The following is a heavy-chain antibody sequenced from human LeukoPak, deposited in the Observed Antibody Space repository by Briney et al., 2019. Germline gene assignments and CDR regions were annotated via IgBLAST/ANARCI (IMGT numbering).Heavy chain of an antibody. Sequence: GGSLRLSCAASGFTFSNYNMNWVRQAPGKGLEWVSYISSSSRTIYYADSVKGRLTISRDNAKNSLYLQMNSLRAEDTAVYYCARVRGLDYYYMDVWGKGTTVTISS. CDR2: ISSSSRTI. CDR3: ARVRGLDYYYMDV. V-gene: IGHV3-48*01. J-gene: IGHJ6*03. CDR1: GFTFSNYN.